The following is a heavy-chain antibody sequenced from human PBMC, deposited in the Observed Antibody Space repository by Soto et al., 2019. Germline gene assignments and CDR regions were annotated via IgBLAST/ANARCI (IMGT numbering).Heavy chain of an antibody. V-gene: IGHV1-18*01. D-gene: IGHD4-17*01. CDR2: ISAYNGNT. CDR1: GYTFTSYG. J-gene: IGHJ4*02. Sequence: ASVKVSCKASGYTFTSYGISWVRQAPGQGLEWMGWISAYNGNTNYAQKLQGRVTMTTDTSTSTAYMELRSLRSDDTAVYYCARDSMNYGDYGEADYWGQGTLVTVSS. CDR3: ARDSMNYGDYGEADY.